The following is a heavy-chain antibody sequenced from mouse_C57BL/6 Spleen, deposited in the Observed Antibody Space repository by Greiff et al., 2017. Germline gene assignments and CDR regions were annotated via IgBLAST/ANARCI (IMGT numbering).Heavy chain of an antibody. Sequence: VQLVESGAELVRPGASVTLSSKASGYTFTDYEMHWVKQTPVHGLEWIGAIDPETGGTAYNQKFKGKAILTADKSSSTAYMELRSLTSEDSAVYYCTRYSSPYYYAMDYWGQGTSVTVSS. V-gene: IGHV1-15*01. J-gene: IGHJ4*01. D-gene: IGHD1-1*01. CDR3: TRYSSPYYYAMDY. CDR1: GYTFTDYE. CDR2: IDPETGGT.